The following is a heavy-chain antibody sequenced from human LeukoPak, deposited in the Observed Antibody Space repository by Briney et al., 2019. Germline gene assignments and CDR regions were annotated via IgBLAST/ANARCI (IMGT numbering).Heavy chain of an antibody. V-gene: IGHV4-34*09. Sequence: SETLSLTCAVYGGSFSGYYWSWIRQPPGKGLEWIGEINHSGSTYYNPSLKSRVTISVDTSKNQFSLKLSSVTAADTAVYYCARGDEYYFDYWGQGTLVTVSS. D-gene: IGHD2-21*01. CDR2: INHSGST. CDR1: GGSFSGYY. J-gene: IGHJ4*02. CDR3: ARGDEYYFDY.